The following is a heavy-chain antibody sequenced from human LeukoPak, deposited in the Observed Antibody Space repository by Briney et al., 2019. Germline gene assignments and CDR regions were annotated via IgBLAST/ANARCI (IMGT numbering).Heavy chain of an antibody. CDR3: ARDGVAAAARLNYFDY. CDR1: GFTFSSYW. J-gene: IGHJ4*01. D-gene: IGHD6-13*01. V-gene: IGHV3-7*01. CDR2: IKQDGSEK. Sequence: GGSLRLACAASGFTFSSYWMSWVRQAPGKGLEWVADIKQDGSEKYYVDSVKGRFTISRDNAKNSLYLQMNSLRAEDTAVYYCARDGVAAAARLNYFDYWGHGTLVTVSS.